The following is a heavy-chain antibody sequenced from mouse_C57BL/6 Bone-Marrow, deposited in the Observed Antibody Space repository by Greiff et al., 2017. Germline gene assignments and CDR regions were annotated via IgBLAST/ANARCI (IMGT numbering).Heavy chain of an antibody. Sequence: EVQVVESGGGLVKPGGSLKLSCAASGFTFSDYGMHWVRQAPEKGLEWVAYISSGSSTIYYADTVKGRFTISRDNAKNTLFLQMTSLRSEDTAMYYCAKLGRMGFDYWGQGTTLTVSS. V-gene: IGHV5-17*01. CDR1: GFTFSDYG. CDR3: AKLGRMGFDY. D-gene: IGHD4-1*01. CDR2: ISSGSSTI. J-gene: IGHJ2*01.